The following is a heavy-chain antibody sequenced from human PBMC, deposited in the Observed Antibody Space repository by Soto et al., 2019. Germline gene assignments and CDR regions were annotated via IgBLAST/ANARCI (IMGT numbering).Heavy chain of an antibody. D-gene: IGHD3-10*01. CDR1: AYSFTSYW. V-gene: IGHV5-10-1*01. CDR2: IDPSDSYT. CDR3: VRCPFGSSYYYYDGMDV. J-gene: IGHJ6*02. Sequence: GQSLKISCNGSAYSFTSYWHNWLRQLPGKGLEWMGRIDPSDSYTNYSPSFQGHVTISADKSISTAYLQWSSLKASDTAMYYCVRCPFGSSYYYYDGMDVWGQGTTDTGSS.